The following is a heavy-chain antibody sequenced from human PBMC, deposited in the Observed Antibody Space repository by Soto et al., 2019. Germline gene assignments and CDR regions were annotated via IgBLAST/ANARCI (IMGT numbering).Heavy chain of an antibody. V-gene: IGHV4-31*01. CDR1: GGSISSGDYY. CDR2: IYYSGST. J-gene: IGHJ5*02. Sequence: QVQLQESGPGLVKPSQTLSLTCTVSGGSISSGDYYCSWIRQHPGKGLGWIGYIYYSGSTYYNPFLKGLVTISVEPPKNQFSLTLRSVTAADTAVYYCARWWSGSRQGFDPWGQGTLVTVSS. CDR3: ARWWSGSRQGFDP. D-gene: IGHD3-3*01.